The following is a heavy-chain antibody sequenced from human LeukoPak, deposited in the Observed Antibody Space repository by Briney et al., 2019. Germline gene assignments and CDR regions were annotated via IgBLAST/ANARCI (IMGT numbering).Heavy chain of an antibody. CDR3: ARLSYNWNPTEYAFDI. Sequence: PSETLSLTCAVYGGSFSGYYWSWIRPPPGKGLEWIGEINHSGSTNYNPSLKSRVTISVDTSKNQFSLKLSSVTAADTAVYYCARLSYNWNPTEYAFDIWGQGTMVTVSS. CDR2: INHSGST. V-gene: IGHV4-34*01. J-gene: IGHJ3*02. CDR1: GGSFSGYY. D-gene: IGHD1-20*01.